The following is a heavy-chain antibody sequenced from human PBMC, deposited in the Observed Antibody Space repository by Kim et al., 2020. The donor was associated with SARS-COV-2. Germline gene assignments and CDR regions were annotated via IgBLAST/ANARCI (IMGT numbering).Heavy chain of an antibody. J-gene: IGHJ5*01. Sequence: ASVKVSCMATGYFFNTYDINWVRQAPGQGLEWLGWVTPSTGNTGYAQKFHGRVTVTRDTPIRTAYMELSNLRSEDTAGYYCSRTHNGWPNWVDFWGQGT. CDR1: GYFFNTYD. V-gene: IGHV1-8*01. CDR2: VTPSTGNT. CDR3: SRTHNGWPNWVDF. D-gene: IGHD6-19*01.